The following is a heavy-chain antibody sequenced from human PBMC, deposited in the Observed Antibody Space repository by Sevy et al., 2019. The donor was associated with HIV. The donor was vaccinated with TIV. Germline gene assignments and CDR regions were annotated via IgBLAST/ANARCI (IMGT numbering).Heavy chain of an antibody. CDR2: IKSKTEGETT. V-gene: IGHV3-15*01. J-gene: IGHJ6*02. CDR1: GFTFTYAW. D-gene: IGHD3-22*01. CDR3: ITEPDFSGYDEEAIDYYYHCMDD. Sequence: GGSLRLSCAASGFTFTYAWMSWVRQAPGKGLEWVGRIKSKTEGETTDYTAPGKGRFSISSDDSKNTLYLQMNRLKTMETSVYYCITEPDFSGYDEEAIDYYYHCMDDWGQGTTVTVSS.